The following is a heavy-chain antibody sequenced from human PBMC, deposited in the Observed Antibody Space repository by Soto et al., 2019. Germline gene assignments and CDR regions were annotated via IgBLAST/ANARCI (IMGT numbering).Heavy chain of an antibody. J-gene: IGHJ6*02. D-gene: IGHD3-3*01. CDR1: GYTFTSYD. Sequence: QVQLVQSGAEVKKPGASVKVSCKASGYTFTSYDINWVRQATGQGLEWMGWMHPNSGNTGYSQKFQGSGTMTRNTSLITDYMELRSLRAEDTAGHYCARGPMKLRFVDWLSTTQYYYGMDVWGQGTTVTVSS. CDR2: MHPNSGNT. CDR3: ARGPMKLRFVDWLSTTQYYYGMDV. V-gene: IGHV1-8*01.